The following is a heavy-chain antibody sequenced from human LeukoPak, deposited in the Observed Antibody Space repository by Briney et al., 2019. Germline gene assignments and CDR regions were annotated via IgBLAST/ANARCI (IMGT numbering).Heavy chain of an antibody. CDR2: MRYDGGNK. Sequence: GGSLRLSGAASGFTFSSYGMHWVRQAPGKGLEWVAFMRYDGGNKYYADSVKGRFTISRDNSKNTLYLQMNSLRPEDTAVYHCAKGQWELLYWGQGVLVTVSS. D-gene: IGHD1-26*01. V-gene: IGHV3-30*02. CDR3: AKGQWELLY. CDR1: GFTFSSYG. J-gene: IGHJ4*02.